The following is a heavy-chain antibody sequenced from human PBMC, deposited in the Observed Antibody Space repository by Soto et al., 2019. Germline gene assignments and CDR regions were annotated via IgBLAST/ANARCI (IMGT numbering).Heavy chain of an antibody. CDR1: GYTFTGYY. D-gene: IGHD2-2*01. J-gene: IGHJ6*02. CDR2: INPNSGGT. V-gene: IGHV1-2*04. Sequence: ASVKVSCKASGYTFTGYYMHWVRQAPGQGLEWMGWINPNSGGTNYAQKFQGWVTMTRDTSISTAYMELSRLRSDDTAVYYCARDPRRRGYCSSTSCYSSYGMDVWGQGTTVTVYS. CDR3: ARDPRRRGYCSSTSCYSSYGMDV.